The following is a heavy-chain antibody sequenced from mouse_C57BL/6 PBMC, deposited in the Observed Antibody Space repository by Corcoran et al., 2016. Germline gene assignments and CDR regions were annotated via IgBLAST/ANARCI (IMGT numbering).Heavy chain of an antibody. V-gene: IGHV9-3*01. Sequence: QLQLVQSGPELKKPGETVKISCKASGYTFTTYGMSWVKQAPGKGLKWMGWINTYSGVPTYADDFKGRFAFSLETSASTAYLQINNLKNEDTATYFCARFGNYGYAMDYGGQGTSVTVSS. CDR1: GYTFTTYG. CDR3: ARFGNYGYAMDY. D-gene: IGHD2-1*01. CDR2: INTYSGVP. J-gene: IGHJ4*01.